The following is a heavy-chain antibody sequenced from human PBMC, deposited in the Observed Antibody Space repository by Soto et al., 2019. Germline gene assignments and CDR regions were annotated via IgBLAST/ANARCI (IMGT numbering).Heavy chain of an antibody. CDR1: GYTFTGYY. D-gene: IGHD2-15*01. V-gene: IGHV1-2*04. J-gene: IGHJ5*02. CDR2: INPNSGGT. Sequence: GASVKVSCKASGYTFTGYYMHWVRQAPGQGLEWMGWINPNSGGTNYAQKFQGWVTMTRDTSISTAYMELSRLRSDDTAVYYCARDYCSGGGCYSKNWFDPWGQGTLVTVSS. CDR3: ARDYCSGGGCYSKNWFDP.